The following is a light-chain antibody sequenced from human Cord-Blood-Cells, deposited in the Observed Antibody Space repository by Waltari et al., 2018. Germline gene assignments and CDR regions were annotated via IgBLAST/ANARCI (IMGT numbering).Light chain of an antibody. J-gene: IGLJ2*01. V-gene: IGLV3-1*01. CDR2: QDS. CDR3: KARDSSNVI. Sequence: SYELTQPPSVSVSPGQTASITCSGDKLGDKYACWYQQKPGQSPVLVIYQDSKRPSGIPERFSGFNSGNTATLTISGTQAMDDAYYYGKARDSSNVIVGAGTKLAVL. CDR1: KLGDKY.